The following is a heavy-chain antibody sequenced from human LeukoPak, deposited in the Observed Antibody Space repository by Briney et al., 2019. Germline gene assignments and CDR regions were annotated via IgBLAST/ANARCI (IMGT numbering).Heavy chain of an antibody. J-gene: IGHJ3*02. V-gene: IGHV5-51*01. CDR1: GYSFTSYW. CDR2: IYPGDSDT. Sequence: GESLKISCKGSGYSFTSYWIGWVRQMPGKGPEWMGIIYPGDSDTRYSPSFQGQVAISADKSISTAYLHWNNLRASDTAMYYCASHYETSGYFGFDIWGQGTMVTV. D-gene: IGHD3-22*01. CDR3: ASHYETSGYFGFDI.